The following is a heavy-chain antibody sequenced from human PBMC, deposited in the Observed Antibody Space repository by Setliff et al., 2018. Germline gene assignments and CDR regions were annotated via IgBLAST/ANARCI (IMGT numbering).Heavy chain of an antibody. CDR2: ISGSGGST. CDR3: AKDVSRDNFWSGSPTGFDY. V-gene: IGHV3-23*01. D-gene: IGHD3-3*01. J-gene: IGHJ4*02. CDR1: GFTFSSYV. Sequence: ESLKISCAASGFTFSSYVMTWVRQAPGKGLEWVSVISGSGGSTYYADSVKGRFTISRDNSKNTFYLQMNSLRAEDTAVYYCAKDVSRDNFWSGSPTGFDYWGQGTLVTVSS.